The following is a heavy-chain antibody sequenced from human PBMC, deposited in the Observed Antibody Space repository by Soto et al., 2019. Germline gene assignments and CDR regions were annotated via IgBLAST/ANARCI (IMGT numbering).Heavy chain of an antibody. CDR2: FDPEDGET. CDR1: GYTLTELS. V-gene: IGHV1-24*01. CDR3: ATPPLITMVRGVIEEYYFDY. J-gene: IGHJ4*02. Sequence: ASVKVSCKVSGYTLTELSMHWVRQAPGKGLEWMGGFDPEDGETIYAQKFQGRVTMTEDTSTDTAYMELSSLRSEDTAVYYCATPPLITMVRGVIEEYYFDYWGQGTLVTVSS. D-gene: IGHD3-10*01.